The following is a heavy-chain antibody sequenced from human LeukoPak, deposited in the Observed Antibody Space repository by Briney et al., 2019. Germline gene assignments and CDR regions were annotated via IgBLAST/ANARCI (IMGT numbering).Heavy chain of an antibody. J-gene: IGHJ4*02. CDR2: VYYSGST. V-gene: IGHV4-39*07. CDR3: ARLRGSYYLYYFDY. D-gene: IGHD1-26*01. Sequence: SETLSLTCIVSAGSISSSRYYWGWIRQPPGKGLEWIGSVYYSGSTYYNPSLKSRVTISVDTSKNQFSLKVSSVTAADTAVYYCARLRGSYYLYYFDYWGQGTLVTVSS. CDR1: AGSISSSRYY.